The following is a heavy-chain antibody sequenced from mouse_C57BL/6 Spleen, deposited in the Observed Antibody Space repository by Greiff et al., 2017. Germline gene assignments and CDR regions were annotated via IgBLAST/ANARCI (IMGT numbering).Heavy chain of an antibody. D-gene: IGHD1-1*01. CDR2: INPNNGGT. J-gene: IGHJ2*01. CDR1: GYTFTDYN. Sequence: EVKLMEPGPELVKPGASVKMSCKASGYTFTDYNMHWVKQSHGKSLEWIGYINPNNGGTSYNQKFKGKATLTVNKSSSTAYMELRILTSEDSAVYYCARSPYYYYFDYWGQGTTLTVSS. CDR3: ARSPYYYYFDY. V-gene: IGHV1-22*01.